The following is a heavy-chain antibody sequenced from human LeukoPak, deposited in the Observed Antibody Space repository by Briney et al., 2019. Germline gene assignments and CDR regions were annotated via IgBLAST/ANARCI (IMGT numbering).Heavy chain of an antibody. CDR3: AREYGDQGTRNFDY. CDR2: IYYSGST. D-gene: IGHD4-17*01. J-gene: IGHJ4*02. CDR1: GGSISSGDYY. Sequence: PSQTLSLTCTVSGGSISSGDYYWSWIRQPPGKGLEWIGYIYYSGSTYYNPSLKSRVTISVDTSKNQFSLKLISVTAADTAVYYCAREYGDQGTRNFDYWGQGSLVIVSS. V-gene: IGHV4-30-4*01.